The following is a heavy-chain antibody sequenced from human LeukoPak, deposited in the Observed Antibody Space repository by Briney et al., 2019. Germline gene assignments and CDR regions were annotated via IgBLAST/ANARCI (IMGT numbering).Heavy chain of an antibody. V-gene: IGHV4-39*02. CDR1: GGSIRSSNYN. CDR3: ARESVTASSNWFDP. D-gene: IGHD2-21*02. Sequence: SETLSLTCTGSGGSIRSSNYNWGWIRQPPGKGLEWIGSIHYTGSTYHNPSLKSRVTISVDTSKNQFSLKLSSVTAADTAVYYCARESVTASSNWFDPWGQGTLVTVSS. J-gene: IGHJ5*02. CDR2: IHYTGST.